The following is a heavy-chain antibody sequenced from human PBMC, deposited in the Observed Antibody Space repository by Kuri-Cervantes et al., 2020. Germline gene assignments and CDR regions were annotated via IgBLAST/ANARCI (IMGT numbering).Heavy chain of an antibody. CDR3: ATYKDIWGSYRDY. Sequence: SVKVSCKASGYTFTSYDINWVRQATGQGLEWMGGIIPIFGTAHYAQKFQGRVTITADQSTSTAYMELSSLRSEDTAVYYCATYKDIWGSYRDYWGQGTLVTVSS. CDR2: IIPIFGTA. CDR1: GYTFTSYD. V-gene: IGHV1-69*13. D-gene: IGHD3-16*02. J-gene: IGHJ4*02.